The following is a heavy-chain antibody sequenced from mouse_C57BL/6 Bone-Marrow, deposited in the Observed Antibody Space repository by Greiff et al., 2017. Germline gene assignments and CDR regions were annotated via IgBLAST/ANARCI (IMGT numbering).Heavy chain of an antibody. CDR1: GYAFTNYL. D-gene: IGHD2-5*01. V-gene: IGHV1-54*01. CDR3: ARRNYYSNSWFAY. J-gene: IGHJ3*01. Sequence: VKLQQSGAELVRPGTSVKVSCKASGYAFTNYLIEWVKQRPGQGLEWIGVINPGSGGTNYNEKFKGKATLTADKSSSTAYMQLSSLTSEDSAVYFCARRNYYSNSWFAYWGQGTLVTVSA. CDR2: INPGSGGT.